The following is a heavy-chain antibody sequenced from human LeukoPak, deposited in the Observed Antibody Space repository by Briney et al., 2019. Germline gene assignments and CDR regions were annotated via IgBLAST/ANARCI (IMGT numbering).Heavy chain of an antibody. CDR3: ARERYSSSSSYFDY. CDR1: GFTFSDYY. CDR2: ISSSGNPI. D-gene: IGHD6-6*01. V-gene: IGHV3-11*04. Sequence: KPGGSLRLSCAASGFTFSDYYMSWIRQAPGKGLEWVSYISSSGNPIYYADSVKGRLTISRDNAKNSLYLQMNSLRAEDTAVYYCARERYSSSSSYFDYWGQRTLVTVSS. J-gene: IGHJ4*02.